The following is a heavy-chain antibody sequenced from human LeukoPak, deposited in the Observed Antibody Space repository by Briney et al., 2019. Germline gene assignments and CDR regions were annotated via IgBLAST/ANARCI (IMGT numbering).Heavy chain of an antibody. V-gene: IGHV3-21*06. Sequence: GGSLRLSCAASGFTFSSYSMNWVRQAPGKGLEWVSSISSNSRYIYNADSMRGRFTISRDNAKNSLYLQMNSLKPEDTAVYYCARVAEAAAFDSWGQGTPVTVSS. CDR1: GFTFSSYS. CDR2: ISSNSRYI. J-gene: IGHJ4*02. D-gene: IGHD6-13*01. CDR3: ARVAEAAAFDS.